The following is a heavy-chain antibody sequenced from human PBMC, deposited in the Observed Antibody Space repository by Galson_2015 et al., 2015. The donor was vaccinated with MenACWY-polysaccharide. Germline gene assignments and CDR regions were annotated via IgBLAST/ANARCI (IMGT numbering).Heavy chain of an antibody. V-gene: IGHV3-48*01. J-gene: IGHJ4*02. Sequence: SLRLSCAASGFTFSSYPMNWVRQGPGKGLEWLSYISSSSGTIYYADSVQGRFTISRDNAKNSLFLQMNSLRAEDTAVYYCVRASGSYQTFDYWVQGTLVTVSS. CDR2: ISSSSGTI. D-gene: IGHD3-22*01. CDR3: VRASGSYQTFDY. CDR1: GFTFSSYP.